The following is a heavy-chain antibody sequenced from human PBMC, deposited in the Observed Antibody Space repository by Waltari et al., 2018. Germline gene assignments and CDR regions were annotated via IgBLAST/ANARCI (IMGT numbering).Heavy chain of an antibody. CDR2: RNHNSGNK. Sequence: QVQLVQSGAEVKKPGASVKVSCKASGYTFTSYDTNWVRQATGQGLEWMGWRNHNSGNKGYAKKFQGRVTRTRTTSISTAYMELSSLRSEDTAVYYCARARRYCSGGSCSYYFDYWGQGTLVTVSS. V-gene: IGHV1-8*01. J-gene: IGHJ4*02. D-gene: IGHD2-15*01. CDR1: GYTFTSYD. CDR3: ARARRYCSGGSCSYYFDY.